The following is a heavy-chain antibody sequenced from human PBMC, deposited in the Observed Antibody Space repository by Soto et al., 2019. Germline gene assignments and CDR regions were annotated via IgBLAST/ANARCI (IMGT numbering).Heavy chain of an antibody. CDR2: TYYKSKWFN. CDR3: ARGSWDDVSGHYYMDV. V-gene: IGHV6-1*01. Sequence: LSLTCAISGDSVSSNSAGWNWVRQTPSRGLEWLGRTYYKSKWFNNYAVSVKSRITINPDTSQNQFSLHLDSVTPEDTAVYFCARGSWDDVSGHYYMDVWGKGTTVTVSS. D-gene: IGHD5-12*01. CDR1: GDSVSSNSAG. J-gene: IGHJ6*03.